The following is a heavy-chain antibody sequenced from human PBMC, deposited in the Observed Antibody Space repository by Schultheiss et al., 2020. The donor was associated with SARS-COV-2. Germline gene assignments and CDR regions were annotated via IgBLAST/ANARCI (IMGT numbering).Heavy chain of an antibody. CDR3: AKDSFATGPSGMDV. Sequence: GGSLRLSCAASGFTFINYGMHWVRQAPGKGLEWVAVVWYDGGNKYYADSVKGRFTISRDNAKNSLYLQMNSLRAEDTAVYYCAKDSFATGPSGMDVWGQGTTVTVSS. J-gene: IGHJ6*02. D-gene: IGHD2-15*01. CDR2: VWYDGGNK. CDR1: GFTFINYG. V-gene: IGHV3-33*03.